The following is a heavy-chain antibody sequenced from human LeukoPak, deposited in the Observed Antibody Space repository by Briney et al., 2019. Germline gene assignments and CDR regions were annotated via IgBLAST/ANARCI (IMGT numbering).Heavy chain of an antibody. J-gene: IGHJ6*03. CDR3: ATSNPHYDMSMDV. CDR2: ISSSGSTI. D-gene: IGHD3-9*01. V-gene: IGHV3-11*01. Sequence: GSLRLSCAASGFTFSDYHMSWIRQAPGKGLEWVSYISSSGSTIYYADSVKGRFTISRDNAKNSLYLQMNSLRAEDTAVYYCATSNPHYDMSMDVWGKGTTVTISS. CDR1: GFTFSDYH.